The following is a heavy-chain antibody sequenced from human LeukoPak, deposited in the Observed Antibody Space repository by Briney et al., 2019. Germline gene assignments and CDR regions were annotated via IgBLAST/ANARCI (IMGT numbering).Heavy chain of an antibody. D-gene: IGHD3-10*02. J-gene: IGHJ6*04. CDR2: ISSSGSTI. CDR3: AELGITMIGGV. CDR1: GFTFSSYE. V-gene: IGHV3-48*03. Sequence: PGGSLRLPCAASGFTFSSYEMNWVRQAPGKGLEWVSYISSSGSTIHYADSVKGRFTISRDNAKNSLYLQMNSLRAEDTAVYYCAELGITMIGGVWGKGTTVTISS.